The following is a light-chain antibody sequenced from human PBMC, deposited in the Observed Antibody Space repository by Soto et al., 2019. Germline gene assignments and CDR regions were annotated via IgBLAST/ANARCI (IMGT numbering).Light chain of an antibody. V-gene: IGLV1-40*01. CDR2: GNT. CDR3: QSYDSSLSGSRV. J-gene: IGLJ1*01. Sequence: QLVLTQPPSVSGAPGQRVTISCTGSSSTIGAGYDVHWYQQLPGTAPKLLIYGNTNRASGVPDRFSGSKSGTSASLAITGLQADDEADYYCQSYDSSLSGSRVFGTGTKVTVL. CDR1: SSTIGAGYD.